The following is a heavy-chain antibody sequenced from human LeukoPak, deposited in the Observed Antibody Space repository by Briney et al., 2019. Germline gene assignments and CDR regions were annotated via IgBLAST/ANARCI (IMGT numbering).Heavy chain of an antibody. V-gene: IGHV4-39*01. Sequence: SETLSLTCTVSGGSISVTSYYWGWIRQPPGKGLEWIGTIYYTGSTYYNPSLKSRVTMSVDTSKRQFSLNLSSVTAADTAVYYCAANRLRFLEWSTGSTRFDYWGQGTLVAVSS. CDR1: GGSISVTSYY. CDR3: AANRLRFLEWSTGSTRFDY. CDR2: IYYTGST. D-gene: IGHD3-3*01. J-gene: IGHJ4*02.